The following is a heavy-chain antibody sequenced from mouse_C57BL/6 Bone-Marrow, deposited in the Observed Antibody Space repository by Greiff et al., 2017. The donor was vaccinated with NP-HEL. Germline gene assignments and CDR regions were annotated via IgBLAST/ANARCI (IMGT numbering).Heavy chain of an antibody. CDR3: TTPYSNYSFAY. J-gene: IGHJ3*01. CDR2: IDPENGDT. D-gene: IGHD2-5*01. V-gene: IGHV14-4*01. CDR1: GFNIKDDY. Sequence: EVQLQQSGAELVRPGASVKLSCTASGFNIKDDYMHWVKQRPEQGLEWIGWIDPENGDTEYASKFQGKATITADTSSNTAYLQLSSLTSEDTAVYYCTTPYSNYSFAYWGQGTLVTVSA.